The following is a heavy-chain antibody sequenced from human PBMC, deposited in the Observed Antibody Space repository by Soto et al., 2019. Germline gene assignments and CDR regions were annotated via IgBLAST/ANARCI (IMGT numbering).Heavy chain of an antibody. Sequence: ASVKVSCKASGYTFTGYYMHWVRQAPGQGLEWMGWINPNSGGTNYAQKFQGWVTMARDTSISTAYMELSRLRFDDTAVYYCARGSPITMVRGDDAFDIWGQGTMVTVSS. CDR1: GYTFTGYY. CDR3: ARGSPITMVRGDDAFDI. D-gene: IGHD3-10*01. CDR2: INPNSGGT. J-gene: IGHJ3*02. V-gene: IGHV1-2*04.